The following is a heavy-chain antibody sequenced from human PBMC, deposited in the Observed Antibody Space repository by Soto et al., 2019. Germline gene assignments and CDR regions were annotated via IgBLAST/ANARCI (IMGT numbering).Heavy chain of an antibody. V-gene: IGHV3-33*01. CDR2: IWYDGSNK. CDR3: ARETRIDYGGNSDFYYYYGMDV. Sequence: QVQLVESGGGVVQPGRSLRLSCAASGFTFSSYGMHWVRQAPGKGLEWVAVIWYDGSNKYYADSVKGRFTISRDNSKNTLYLQMNSLRAEDTAVYYSARETRIDYGGNSDFYYYYGMDVWGQGTTVTVSS. D-gene: IGHD4-17*01. CDR1: GFTFSSYG. J-gene: IGHJ6*02.